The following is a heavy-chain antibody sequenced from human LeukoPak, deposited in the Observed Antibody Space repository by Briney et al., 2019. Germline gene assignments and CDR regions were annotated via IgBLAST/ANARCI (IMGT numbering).Heavy chain of an antibody. CDR1: GGSISSYY. D-gene: IGHD2-15*01. Sequence: SETLSLTCTVYGGSISSYYWSWIRQPPGKGLEWIGYIYYSGSTNYNPSLKSRVTISVDTSKNQFSLKLSSVTAADTAVYYCARTPGGYYYYGMDVWGQGTTVTVSS. CDR2: IYYSGST. CDR3: ARTPGGYYYYGMDV. J-gene: IGHJ6*02. V-gene: IGHV4-59*01.